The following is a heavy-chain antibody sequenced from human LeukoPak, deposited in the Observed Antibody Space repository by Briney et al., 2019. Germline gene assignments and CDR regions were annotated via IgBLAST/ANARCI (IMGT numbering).Heavy chain of an antibody. CDR1: GFTFSSYS. D-gene: IGHD3-22*01. J-gene: IGHJ2*01. CDR2: ISSSSSTI. CDR3: ARDQTSYYYVSSGYYPYWYFDL. Sequence: GGSLRLSCAASGFTFSSYSMNWVRQAPGKGLEWVSYISSSSSTIYYADSVKGRFTISRDNAKNSLYLQMNSLRAEDTAVYYCARDQTSYYYVSSGYYPYWYFDLWGRGTLVTVSS. V-gene: IGHV3-48*01.